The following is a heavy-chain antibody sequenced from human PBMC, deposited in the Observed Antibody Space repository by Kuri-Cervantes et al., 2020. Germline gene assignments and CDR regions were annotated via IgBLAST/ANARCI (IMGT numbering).Heavy chain of an antibody. CDR2: INHSGST. CDR1: GGSVSSGSYY. CDR3: AWGDGMDV. Sequence: GSLRLSCTVSGGSVSSGSYYWSWIRQPPGKGLEWIGEINHSGSTNYNPSLKSRVTISVDTPKNQFSLKLSSVTAADTAVYYCAWGDGMDVWGQGTTVTVSS. V-gene: IGHV4-61*01. D-gene: IGHD3-16*01. J-gene: IGHJ6*02.